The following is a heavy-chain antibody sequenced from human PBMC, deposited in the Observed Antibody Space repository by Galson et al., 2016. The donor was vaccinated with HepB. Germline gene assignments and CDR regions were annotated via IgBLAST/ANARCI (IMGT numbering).Heavy chain of an antibody. J-gene: IGHJ4*02. Sequence: SLRLSCAASGFTFSRYAMHWVRQAPGKGLEWVAVVWSDGNNKYYADSVKGRFIISRDNSKSTLYLQMNSLKTEDTALYFCARDLESYNGANYTYYFDYWGQGTLVTVSS. CDR1: GFTFSRYA. CDR3: ARDLESYNGANYTYYFDY. V-gene: IGHV3-33*01. CDR2: VWSDGNNK. D-gene: IGHD4/OR15-4a*01.